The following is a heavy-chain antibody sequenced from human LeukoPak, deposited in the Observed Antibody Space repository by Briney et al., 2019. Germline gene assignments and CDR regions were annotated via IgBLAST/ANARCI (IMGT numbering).Heavy chain of an antibody. D-gene: IGHD3-22*01. V-gene: IGHV3-7*01. Sequence: GGSLRLSCAASGFTFSSYWMTWVRQAPGKGLEWVANIKQDGSEKYYVDSVKGRFTISRDNAKNSLYLQMNSLRAEDTAVYYCASQGDYYDSSGYYWNDYWGQGTLVTVSS. CDR1: GFTFSSYW. J-gene: IGHJ4*02. CDR3: ASQGDYYDSSGYYWNDY. CDR2: IKQDGSEK.